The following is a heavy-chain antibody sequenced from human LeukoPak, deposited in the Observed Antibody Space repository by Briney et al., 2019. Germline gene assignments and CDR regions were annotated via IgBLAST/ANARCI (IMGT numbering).Heavy chain of an antibody. D-gene: IGHD3-22*01. J-gene: IGHJ4*02. Sequence: PGGSLRLSCAVSGITLSNYGMSWVRQAPGKGLEWVAGISDSGGRTNYADSVKGRFTISRDNPKNTLYLQMNSLGAEDTAVYFCAKRGVVIRVILVAFRKEAYYFDSWGQGALVTVSS. V-gene: IGHV3-23*01. CDR3: AKRGVVIRVILVAFRKEAYYFDS. CDR1: GITLSNYG. CDR2: ISDSGGRT.